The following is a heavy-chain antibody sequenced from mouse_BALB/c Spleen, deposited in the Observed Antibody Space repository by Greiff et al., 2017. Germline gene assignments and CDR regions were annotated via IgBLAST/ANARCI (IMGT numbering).Heavy chain of an antibody. CDR3: ARSYYGNNWYFDV. CDR2: IYPYNGGT. CDR1: GYTFTDYN. J-gene: IGHJ1*01. D-gene: IGHD2-10*01. Sequence: EVQLQESGPELVKPGASVKISCKASGYTFTDYNMHWVKQSHGKSLEWIGYIYPYNGGTGYNQKFKSKATLTVDNSSSTAYMELRSLTSEDSAVYYCARSYYGNNWYFDVWGAGTTVTVSS. V-gene: IGHV1S29*02.